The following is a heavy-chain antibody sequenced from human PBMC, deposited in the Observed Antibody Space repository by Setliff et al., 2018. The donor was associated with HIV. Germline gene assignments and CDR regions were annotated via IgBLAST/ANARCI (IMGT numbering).Heavy chain of an antibody. D-gene: IGHD6-13*01. V-gene: IGHV4-61*02. CDR1: GDAINSGSYH. CDR3: AREDSSSWYSSLSF. CDR2: IYISGSA. J-gene: IGHJ1*01. Sequence: SETLSLTCTVSGDAINSGSYHWNWIRQPAGKGLEWIGRIYISGSANYNPSLKSRVTISVDTSKNQFSLELSSVTAADTAIYYCAREDSSSWYSSLSFWGQGTLVTVSS.